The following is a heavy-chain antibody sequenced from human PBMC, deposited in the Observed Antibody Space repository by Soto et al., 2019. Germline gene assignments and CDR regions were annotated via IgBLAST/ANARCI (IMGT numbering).Heavy chain of an antibody. CDR1: GGSISSSSYY. CDR2: IYYSGST. V-gene: IGHV4-39*01. CDR3: ARHLIDYDSSGYFGY. D-gene: IGHD3-22*01. J-gene: IGHJ4*02. Sequence: SETLSLTCTVSGGSISSSSYYWGWIRQPPGKGLEWIGSIYYSGSTYYNPSLKSRVTISVDTSKNQFSLKLSSVTAADTAVYYCARHLIDYDSSGYFGYWGQGTLVTVSS.